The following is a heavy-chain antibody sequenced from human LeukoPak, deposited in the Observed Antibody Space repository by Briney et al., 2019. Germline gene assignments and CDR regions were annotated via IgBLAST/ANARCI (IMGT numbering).Heavy chain of an antibody. CDR3: ARHGYSSSWIDYYYYYYMDV. J-gene: IGHJ6*03. CDR2: ITNNGGST. V-gene: IGHV3-64*01. CDR1: GFTFSSYA. Sequence: GGSLRLSCGASGFTFSSYAMHWVRQAPGKGLEYVSAITNNGGSTYYTNSVKGRFTISRDNAKNSLYLQMNSLRAEDTAVYYCARHGYSSSWIDYYYYYYMDVWGKGTTVTVSS. D-gene: IGHD6-13*01.